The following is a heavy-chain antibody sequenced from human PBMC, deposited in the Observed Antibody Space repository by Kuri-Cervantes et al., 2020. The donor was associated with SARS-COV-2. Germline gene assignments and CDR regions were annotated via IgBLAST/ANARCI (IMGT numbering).Heavy chain of an antibody. CDR1: GFTFSSYA. V-gene: IGHV3-23*01. CDR2: ISGSGGST. J-gene: IGHJ6*02. Sequence: GESLKISCAASGFTFSSYAMSWVRHAPGKGLEWVSAISGSGGSTYYADSVKGRFTISRDNSKNTLYLQMNSLRAEDTAVYYCAKLGGGDYDFWSGYSDYYYGMDVWGQGTTVTVSS. D-gene: IGHD3-3*01. CDR3: AKLGGGDYDFWSGYSDYYYGMDV.